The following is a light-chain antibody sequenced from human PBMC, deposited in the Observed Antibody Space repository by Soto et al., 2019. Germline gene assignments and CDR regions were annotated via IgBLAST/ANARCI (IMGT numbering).Light chain of an antibody. Sequence: EIVLTQSPVTLSLSRGERATLSCRASQSVSNYLAWYQQKPGQAPRLLIFDASNRATGVPARFSGGGSGTDFTLTISSLEPEDFAVYYCQQRTNWPPSITFGQGTRLEIK. CDR2: DAS. CDR1: QSVSNY. V-gene: IGKV3-11*01. CDR3: QQRTNWPPSIT. J-gene: IGKJ5*01.